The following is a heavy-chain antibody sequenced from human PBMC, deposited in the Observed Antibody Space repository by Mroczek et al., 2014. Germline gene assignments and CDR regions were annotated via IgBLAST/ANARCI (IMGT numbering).Heavy chain of an antibody. CDR3: ARDHIAAAGLHYYYMDV. J-gene: IGHJ6*03. V-gene: IGHV4-59*01. CDR1: GGSISSYY. CDR2: IYYSGST. D-gene: IGHD6-13*01. Sequence: QVQLVESGPGLVKPSETLSLTCTVSGGSISSYYWSWIRQPPGKGLEWIGYIYYSGSTNYNPSLKSRVTISVDTSKNQFSLKLSSVTAADTAVYYCARDHIAAAGLHYYYMDVVGTKGPRSPSP.